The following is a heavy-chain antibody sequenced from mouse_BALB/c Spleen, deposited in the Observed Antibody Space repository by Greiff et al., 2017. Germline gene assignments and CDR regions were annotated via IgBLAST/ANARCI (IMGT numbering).Heavy chain of an antibody. CDR1: GFNIKDTY. V-gene: IGHV14-3*02. D-gene: IGHD4-1*01. J-gene: IGHJ2*01. CDR3: AGSGFFDY. Sequence: VQLKQSGAELVRSGASVKLSCTASGFNIKDTYMHWVKQRPEQGLEWIGRIDPANGNTKYDPKFQGKATITADTSSNTAYLQLSSLTSEDTAVYYCAGSGFFDYWGQGTTLTVSS. CDR2: IDPANGNT.